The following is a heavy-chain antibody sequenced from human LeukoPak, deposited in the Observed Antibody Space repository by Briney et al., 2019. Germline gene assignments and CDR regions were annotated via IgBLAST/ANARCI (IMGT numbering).Heavy chain of an antibody. D-gene: IGHD6-19*01. J-gene: IGHJ4*02. CDR2: IIPIFGTA. CDR3: ARDGSGGSSGWSYFDY. CDR1: GGTFSSYA. V-gene: IGHV1-69*13. Sequence: SVKVSCKASGGTFSSYAISWVRQAPGQGLEWMGGIIPIFGTANYAQKFQGRVTITADESTSTAYMELSSLRSEDTAVYYCARDGSGGSSGWSYFDYWGQGALVTVSS.